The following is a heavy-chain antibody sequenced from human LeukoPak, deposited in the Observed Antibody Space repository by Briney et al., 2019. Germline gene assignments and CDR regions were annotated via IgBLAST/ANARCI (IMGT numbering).Heavy chain of an antibody. CDR2: INHSGST. Sequence: SETLSLTCTVSGGSISSGSYYWSWIRQPPGKGLEWIGEINHSGSTNYNPSLKSRVTISVDTSKNQFSLKLSSVTAADTAVYYCARGRSAARRLTHNWFDPWGQGTLVTVSS. CDR1: GGSISSGSYY. V-gene: IGHV4-39*07. D-gene: IGHD6-13*01. CDR3: ARGRSAARRLTHNWFDP. J-gene: IGHJ5*02.